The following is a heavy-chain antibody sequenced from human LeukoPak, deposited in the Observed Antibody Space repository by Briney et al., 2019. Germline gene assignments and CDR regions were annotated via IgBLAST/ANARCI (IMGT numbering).Heavy chain of an antibody. D-gene: IGHD3-16*01. J-gene: IGHJ4*02. CDR3: TTDAFGGYGDQDFDY. CDR2: IKSKADGGTT. Sequence: GGPVSLLCAASSFTYSNACMRWARHAPGKGRECGGRIKSKADGGTTDYAAPVKGRFTISRDDSKNTLYLQMNSLKTEDTAVYYCTTDAFGGYGDQDFDYWGQGTLVTVSS. V-gene: IGHV3-15*01. CDR1: SFTYSNAC.